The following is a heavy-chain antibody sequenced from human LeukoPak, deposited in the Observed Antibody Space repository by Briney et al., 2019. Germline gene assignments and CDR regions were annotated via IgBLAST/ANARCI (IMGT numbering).Heavy chain of an antibody. Sequence: GGSLRLSCTASGFTFGDYAMSWFRQAPGKGLEWVGFIRSKAYGGTTEYAASVKGRFTISRDDSKSIAYLQMNSLKTEDTAVYYCTREGPYSGSYYYFDYWDQGTLVTVSS. J-gene: IGHJ4*02. CDR3: TREGPYSGSYYYFDY. CDR1: GFTFGDYA. V-gene: IGHV3-49*03. D-gene: IGHD1-26*01. CDR2: IRSKAYGGTT.